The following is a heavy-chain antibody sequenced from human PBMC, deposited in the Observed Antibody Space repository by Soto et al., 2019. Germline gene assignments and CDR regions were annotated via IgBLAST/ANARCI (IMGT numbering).Heavy chain of an antibody. D-gene: IGHD3-10*01. CDR2: IITIFGTA. J-gene: IGHJ6*02. V-gene: IGHV1-69*01. Sequence: QVQLVQSGAEVKKPGSSVKVSCKASGGTFSSYAISWVRQAPGQGLEWMGGIITIFGTANYAQKFQGRVTITADESTSTAYMELSSLRCEDTAVYYCARETMVRGSYYYDMDVCGQGTKVTVSS. CDR3: ARETMVRGSYYYDMDV. CDR1: GGTFSSYA.